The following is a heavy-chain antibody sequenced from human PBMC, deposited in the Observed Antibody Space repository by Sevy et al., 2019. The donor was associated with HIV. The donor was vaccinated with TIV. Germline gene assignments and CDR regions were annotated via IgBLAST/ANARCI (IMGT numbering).Heavy chain of an antibody. CDR1: GFTFSYYN. CDR2: ISSGSSYI. CDR3: ARNLDYYASGPPDS. J-gene: IGHJ4*02. D-gene: IGHD3-10*01. Sequence: GGSLRLSCAASGFTFSYYNMNWVRQAPGKGLEWVSSISSGSSYIFYVDSVKGRYTISRYNAKDSLFFQMNSLRAEDTAVYYCARNLDYYASGPPDSWGRGTLVTISS. V-gene: IGHV3-21*04.